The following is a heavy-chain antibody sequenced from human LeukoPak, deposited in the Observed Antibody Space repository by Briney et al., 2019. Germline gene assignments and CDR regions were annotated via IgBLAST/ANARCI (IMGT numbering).Heavy chain of an antibody. J-gene: IGHJ6*03. CDR1: RFIFSSYA. CDR3: AKGLFGGDSYYYYYMDG. CDR2: ISGRGDST. V-gene: IGHV3-23*01. D-gene: IGHD2-15*01. Sequence: GGSLRLFCAASRFIFSSYAMSWVRQAPGKGLECVSAISGRGDSTYYTDSVKGRFTISRDNYKNKLCLQRNSRRAEDTTLYYCAKGLFGGDSYYYYYMDGWVKGTTVTVSS.